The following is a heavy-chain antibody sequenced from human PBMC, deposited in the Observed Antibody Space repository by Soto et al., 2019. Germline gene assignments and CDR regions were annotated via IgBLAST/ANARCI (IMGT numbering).Heavy chain of an antibody. CDR2: IYYSGST. J-gene: IGHJ4*02. CDR3: ARAIGGSFDY. Sequence: SETLSLTCTVSGGSISSSSYYWGWIRQPPGKGLEWIGSIYYSGSTYYNPSLKSRVTISVDTSKDQFSLKLSSVTAADTAVYYCARAIGGSFDYWGQGTLVTVSS. D-gene: IGHD3-3*01. V-gene: IGHV4-39*07. CDR1: GGSISSSSYY.